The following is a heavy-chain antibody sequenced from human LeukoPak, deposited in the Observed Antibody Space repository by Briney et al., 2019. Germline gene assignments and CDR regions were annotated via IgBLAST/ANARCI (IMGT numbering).Heavy chain of an antibody. D-gene: IGHD1-26*01. V-gene: IGHV3-30*04. J-gene: IGHJ4*02. CDR1: GFPFSSYA. Sequence: GGSLRLSCEASGFPFSSYAMHWVRQAPGKGLEWVAVISYDGSNKYYADSVKGRFTISRDNSKNTLYLQMNSLRAEDTAVYYCAREYSGSYYGSFDYWGQGTLVTVSS. CDR3: AREYSGSYYGSFDY. CDR2: ISYDGSNK.